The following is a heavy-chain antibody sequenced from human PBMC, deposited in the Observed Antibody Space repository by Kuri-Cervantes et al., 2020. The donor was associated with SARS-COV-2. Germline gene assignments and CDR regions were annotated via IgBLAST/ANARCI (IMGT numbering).Heavy chain of an antibody. CDR3: VRDGDHWNFDY. CDR2: IKQDGSDK. J-gene: IGHJ4*02. D-gene: IGHD1-1*01. CDR1: GFSFSTYW. Sequence: GGSLRLSCAASGFSFSTYWMSWVRQAPGKGLEWVANIKQDGSDKYYVDSVKGRFTISRDNAKSSLYMQMNSLRAEDTAVYYCVRDGDHWNFDYWGQGTLVTVSS. V-gene: IGHV3-7*01.